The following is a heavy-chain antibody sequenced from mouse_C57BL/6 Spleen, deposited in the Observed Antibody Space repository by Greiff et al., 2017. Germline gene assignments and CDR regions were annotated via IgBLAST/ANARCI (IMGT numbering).Heavy chain of an antibody. Sequence: VQLQQSGPELVKPGASVKISCKASGYTFTDYYINWVQQRPGQGLEWIGWIYPGSGNTKYTEKFKGKATLTVDTSSRTAYMQLSSLTSEDSAVYFCARSYYDGSPYYAMDYWGQGTSVTVSS. CDR2: IYPGSGNT. J-gene: IGHJ4*01. V-gene: IGHV1-84*01. CDR1: GYTFTDYY. CDR3: ARSYYDGSPYYAMDY. D-gene: IGHD1-1*01.